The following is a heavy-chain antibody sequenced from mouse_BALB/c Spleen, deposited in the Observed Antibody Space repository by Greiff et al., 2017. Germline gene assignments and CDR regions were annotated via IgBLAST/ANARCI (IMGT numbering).Heavy chain of an antibody. J-gene: IGHJ3*01. Sequence: DVQLVESGGGLVKPGGSLKLSCAASGFTFSDYYMYWVRQTPEKRLEWVATISDGGSYTYYPDSVKGRFTISRDNAKNNLYLQMSSLKSEDTAMYYCARLYYDYGGFAYWGQGTLVTVSA. V-gene: IGHV5-4*02. CDR2: ISDGGSYT. CDR3: ARLYYDYGGFAY. D-gene: IGHD2-4*01. CDR1: GFTFSDYY.